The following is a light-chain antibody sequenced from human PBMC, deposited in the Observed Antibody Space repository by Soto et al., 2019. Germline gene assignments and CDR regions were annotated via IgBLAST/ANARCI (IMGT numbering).Light chain of an antibody. V-gene: IGKV1-33*01. J-gene: IGKJ5*01. Sequence: DIQMTQSPSSLSASVGDRVTITCQASQDISNYLNWYQQKPGKAPKPLLYDASNLETGVPSRFSGSGSGTDFTFTISSLEPEDIATYYCPQYDNLPFTFGQGTRLEIK. CDR3: PQYDNLPFT. CDR1: QDISNY. CDR2: DAS.